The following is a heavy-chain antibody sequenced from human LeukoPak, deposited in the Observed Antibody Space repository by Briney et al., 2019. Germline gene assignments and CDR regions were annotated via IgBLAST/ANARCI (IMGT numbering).Heavy chain of an antibody. CDR2: INSDGSTT. CDR3: ASVYYDNFGY. J-gene: IGHJ4*02. V-gene: IGHV3-74*03. D-gene: IGHD3-16*01. Sequence: GGSLRLSCAASGFTFSNYWIHWVRQAPGKGLVWVSRINSDGSTTTYADSVKGRFAISRDNAKNTLYLQMNSLRAEDTAVYYCASVYYDNFGYWGQGTLVTVSS. CDR1: GFTFSNYW.